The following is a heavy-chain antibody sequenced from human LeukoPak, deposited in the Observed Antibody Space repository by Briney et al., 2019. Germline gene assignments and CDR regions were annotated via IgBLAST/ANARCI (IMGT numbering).Heavy chain of an antibody. D-gene: IGHD3-10*01. J-gene: IGHJ4*02. CDR1: GGSINSGDSY. CDR3: ARVPYGSGTYYFDY. CDR2: ISYSGSP. Sequence: SETLSLTCTVSGGSINSGDSYWGWIRQPPGKSLEWIGYISYSGSPYYNPSLGGRVAISGDTSKNQFSLRLGSVTAADTAVYYCARVPYGSGTYYFDYWGPGILVTVSS. V-gene: IGHV4-30-4*01.